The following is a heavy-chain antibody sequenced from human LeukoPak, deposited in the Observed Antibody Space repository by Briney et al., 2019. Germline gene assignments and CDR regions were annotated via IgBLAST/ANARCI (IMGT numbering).Heavy chain of an antibody. CDR2: IYYSGST. V-gene: IGHV4-59*08. D-gene: IGHD3-9*01. CDR1: GGSISSYY. CDR3: ARVYYDILTGYYDSPDAFDI. Sequence: SETLSLTCTVSGGSISSYYWSWIRQPPGKGLEWIGYIYYSGSTNYTPSLKSRVTISVDTSKNQFSLKLSSVTAADTAVYYCARVYYDILTGYYDSPDAFDIWGQGTMVTVSS. J-gene: IGHJ3*02.